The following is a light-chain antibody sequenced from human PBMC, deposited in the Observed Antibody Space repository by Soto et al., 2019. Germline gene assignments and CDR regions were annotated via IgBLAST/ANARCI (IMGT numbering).Light chain of an antibody. V-gene: IGKV3-20*01. J-gene: IGKJ4*01. CDR1: QTVSSSY. Sequence: VFSQSPGSLSLSTEERATLSCRASQTVSSSYLAWYQQKPGQAPRLLIYGASSRATGIPDRFSGSGSGTDFTLTISRLEPEDFAVYYCQQYASSLLTFGGGTTVDIK. CDR3: QQYASSLLT. CDR2: GAS.